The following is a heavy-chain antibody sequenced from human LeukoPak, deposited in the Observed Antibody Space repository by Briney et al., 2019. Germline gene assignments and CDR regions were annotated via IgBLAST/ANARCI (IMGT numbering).Heavy chain of an antibody. J-gene: IGHJ3*02. CDR2: ISSSSSYI. CDR3: ARLHYDSSGYYGAFDI. Sequence: GGSLRLSCAASGFTFSSDSMNWDRQAPGKGLEWVSSISSSSSYIYYADSVKGRFTISRDNAKNSLYLQMNSLRAEDTAVYYCARLHYDSSGYYGAFDIWGQGTMVTVSS. V-gene: IGHV3-21*01. CDR1: GFTFSSDS. D-gene: IGHD3-22*01.